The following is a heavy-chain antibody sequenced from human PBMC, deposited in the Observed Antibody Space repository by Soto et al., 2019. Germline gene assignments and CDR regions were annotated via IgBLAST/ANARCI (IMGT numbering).Heavy chain of an antibody. J-gene: IGHJ4*02. CDR3: ARTVIALDY. D-gene: IGHD3-16*02. Sequence: HVTLKESGPVLVKPTETLTLTCTVSGFSLRNARMGVSWIRQPPGKALEWLAQICSNDDKSHSTTLTSRLTISKATSQIQVMLTLINMDPVDTDTYDCARTVIALDYWGQGTLVTVSS. V-gene: IGHV2-26*01. CDR2: ICSNDDK. CDR1: GFSLRNARMG.